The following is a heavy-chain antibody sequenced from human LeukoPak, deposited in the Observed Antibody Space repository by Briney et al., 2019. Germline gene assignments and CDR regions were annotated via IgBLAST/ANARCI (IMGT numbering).Heavy chain of an antibody. V-gene: IGHV3-23*01. Sequence: GGSLRLSCAASGFTFSYFAMSWVRQAPGRGLEWVSTITASGSGTFYADSVKGRFTISRDNSKNTLSLQMNSLRAEDTAVYYCAKPDGPDYWGQGILVTVSS. CDR3: AKPDGPDY. D-gene: IGHD1-14*01. J-gene: IGHJ4*02. CDR2: ITASGSGT. CDR1: GFTFSYFA.